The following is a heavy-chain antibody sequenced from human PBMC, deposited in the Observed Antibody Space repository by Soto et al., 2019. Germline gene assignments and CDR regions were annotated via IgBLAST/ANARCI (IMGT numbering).Heavy chain of an antibody. CDR1: GYTFTGYY. Sequence: GASVKVSCRASGYTFTGYYMHCVRQAPGQGLEWMGWINPNSGGTNYAQKFQGWVTMTRDTSISTAYMELSRLRSDDTAVYYCARAQREGNTMVRGVIKFDPWGQGTLVTVSS. J-gene: IGHJ5*02. D-gene: IGHD3-10*01. CDR3: ARAQREGNTMVRGVIKFDP. V-gene: IGHV1-2*04. CDR2: INPNSGGT.